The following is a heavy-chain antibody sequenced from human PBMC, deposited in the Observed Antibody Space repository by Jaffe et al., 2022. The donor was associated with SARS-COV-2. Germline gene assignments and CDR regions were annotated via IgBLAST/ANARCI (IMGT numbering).Heavy chain of an antibody. CDR1: GFTFSSYS. CDR3: ATLADTAILPPQFDY. J-gene: IGHJ4*02. V-gene: IGHV3-21*01. CDR2: ISSSSSYI. D-gene: IGHD5-18*01. Sequence: EVQLVESGGGLVKPGGSLRLSCAASGFTFSSYSMNWVRQAPGKGLEWVSSISSSSSYIYYADSVKGRFTISRDNAKNSLYLQMNSLRAEDTAVYYCATLADTAILPPQFDYWGQGTLVTVSS.